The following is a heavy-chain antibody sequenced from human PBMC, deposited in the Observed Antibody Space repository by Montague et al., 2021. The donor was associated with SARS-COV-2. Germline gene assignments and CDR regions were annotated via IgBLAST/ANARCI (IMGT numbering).Heavy chain of an antibody. CDR3: ARMVYPRVAKDSREACDA. J-gene: IGHJ3*01. D-gene: IGHD5-24*01. CDR1: GFSLIYNGMS. V-gene: IGHV2-70*11. Sequence: PALVKPTQTLTLTCAFSGFSLIYNGMSVAWIRQPPGKALEWLARIDWDDDEYFNIALKTRLTISKDTSKNQVVLTVTNVDPVDTDTYYCARMVYPRVAKDSREACDACGNRTMVTVS. CDR2: IDWDDDE.